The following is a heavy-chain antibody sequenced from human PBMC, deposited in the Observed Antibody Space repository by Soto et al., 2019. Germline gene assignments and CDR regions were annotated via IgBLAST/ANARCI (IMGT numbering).Heavy chain of an antibody. CDR1: GFTFSSYA. J-gene: IGHJ4*02. D-gene: IGHD2-15*01. CDR2: ISGSGGST. CDR3: ARDQLGYCSGGSCYPDY. Sequence: GGSLRLSCAASGFTFSSYAMSWVRQAPGKGLEWVSAISGSGGSTYYADSVKGRFTISRDNSKNTLYLQMNSLRAEDTAVYYCARDQLGYCSGGSCYPDYWGQGTLVTVSS. V-gene: IGHV3-23*01.